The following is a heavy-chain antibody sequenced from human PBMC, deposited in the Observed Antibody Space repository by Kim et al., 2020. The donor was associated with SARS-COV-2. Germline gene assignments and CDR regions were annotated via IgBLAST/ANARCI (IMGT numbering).Heavy chain of an antibody. Sequence: YADSVKGRFTISRDNSKNTVYLEMNSLRAEDTAIYYCAKESAAGGGSSWYWGQGTLVTVSS. CDR3: AKESAAGGGSSWY. J-gene: IGHJ4*02. V-gene: IGHV3-23*01. D-gene: IGHD6-13*01.